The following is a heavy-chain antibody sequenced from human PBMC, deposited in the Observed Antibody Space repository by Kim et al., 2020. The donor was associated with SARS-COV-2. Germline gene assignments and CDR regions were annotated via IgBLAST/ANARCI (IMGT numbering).Heavy chain of an antibody. J-gene: IGHJ4*02. CDR3: ARDIGYDSSGYS. Sequence: YAQKFQGRVTITADESTSTAYMELSSLRSEDTAVYYCARDIGYDSSGYSWGQGTLVTVSS. V-gene: IGHV1-69*01. D-gene: IGHD3-22*01.